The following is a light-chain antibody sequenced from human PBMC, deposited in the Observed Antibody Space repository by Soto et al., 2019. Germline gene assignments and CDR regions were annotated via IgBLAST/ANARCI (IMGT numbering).Light chain of an antibody. J-gene: IGLJ1*01. CDR1: SSDVGGYNH. CDR2: EVN. CDR3: SSYSSSTTLV. V-gene: IGLV2-14*01. Sequence: QSALTQPASVSGSPGQSITISCTGTSSDVGGYNHVSWYQQHPGKAPKLIIYEVNNRPSGVSNRFSGSKSGNTASLTISGLQPEDEADYFCSSYSSSTTLVFGAGTKVTVL.